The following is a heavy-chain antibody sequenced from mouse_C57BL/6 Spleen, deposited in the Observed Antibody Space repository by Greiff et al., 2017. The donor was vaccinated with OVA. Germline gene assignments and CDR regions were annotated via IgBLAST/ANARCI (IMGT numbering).Heavy chain of an antibody. J-gene: IGHJ4*01. CDR1: GYTFTSYW. CDR3: ARLKISYAMDY. Sequence: VQLQQPGAELVMPGASVKLSCKASGYTFTSYWMHWVKQRPGQGLEWIGQIDPSDNYTNYKQKFKGKSTLTVDKSSSTAYMQLSSLTSEDSAVYYCARLKISYAMDYWGQGTSVTVSS. CDR2: IDPSDNYT. V-gene: IGHV1-69*01.